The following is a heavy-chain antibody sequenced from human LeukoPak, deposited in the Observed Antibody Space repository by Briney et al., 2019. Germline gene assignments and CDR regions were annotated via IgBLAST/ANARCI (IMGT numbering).Heavy chain of an antibody. CDR1: GFTFSNCS. D-gene: IGHD3-10*01. V-gene: IGHV3-21*01. Sequence: GGSLRLSCAASGFTFSNCSMNWVRQAPGKGLEWVSSIGSSSSYIYYADSVKGRFTISRDNSKNTLYLQMNSLRAEDTAVYYCAKGFRSSYYGSGSYGFDYWGQGTLVTVSS. CDR2: IGSSSSYI. J-gene: IGHJ4*02. CDR3: AKGFRSSYYGSGSYGFDY.